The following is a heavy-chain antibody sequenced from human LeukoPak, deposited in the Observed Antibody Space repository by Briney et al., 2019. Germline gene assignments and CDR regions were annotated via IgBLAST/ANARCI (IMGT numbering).Heavy chain of an antibody. J-gene: IGHJ6*03. CDR3: ARGRKISGWTPYYYYYMDV. CDR1: GYTFTSYG. V-gene: IGHV1-18*01. CDR2: ISAYNGNT. D-gene: IGHD6-19*01. Sequence: ASVKVSCKASGYTFTSYGISWVRQAPGQGLEWMGWISAYNGNTNYAQKLQGRVTMTTDTSTSTAYMELRSLRSDDTAVYYCARGRKISGWTPYYYYYMDVWGKGTTVTVSS.